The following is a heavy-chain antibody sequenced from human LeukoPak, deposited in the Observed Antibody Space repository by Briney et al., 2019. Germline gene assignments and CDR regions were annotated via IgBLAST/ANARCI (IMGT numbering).Heavy chain of an antibody. J-gene: IGHJ5*02. V-gene: IGHV3-21*01. CDR3: ARDLASGIAAAGTVHWFDP. D-gene: IGHD6-13*01. CDR2: ISSSSSYI. CDR1: GFTFSSYS. Sequence: GGSLRLCCAASGFTFSSYSMNWVRQAPGKGLEWVSSISSSSSYIYYADSVKGRFTISRDNAKNSLYLQMNSLRAEDTAVYYCARDLASGIAAAGTVHWFDPWGQGTLVTVSS.